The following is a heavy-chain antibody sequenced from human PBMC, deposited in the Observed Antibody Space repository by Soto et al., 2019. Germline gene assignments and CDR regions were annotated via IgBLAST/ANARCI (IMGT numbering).Heavy chain of an antibody. CDR3: AREDHYKFDH. J-gene: IGHJ4*02. CDR2: ITLKSDSYTT. D-gene: IGHD1-20*01. V-gene: IGHV3-72*01. Sequence: EVQLLESGGGLVQPGGSLRLSCEASGFTFYAYFMDWLRQAPGKGLEWVGRITLKSDSYTTVYAAPVKGRFTISRDELSSSLHLHMSSLRIEDTAVYYCAREDHYKFDHWGLGTLVAVSS. CDR1: GFTFYAYF.